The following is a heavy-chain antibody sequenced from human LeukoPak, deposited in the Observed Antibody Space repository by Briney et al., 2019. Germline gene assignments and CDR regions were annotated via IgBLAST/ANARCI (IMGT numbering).Heavy chain of an antibody. CDR3: ARDPVVEYCSGGSCYFDY. CDR2: ISAYNGNT. J-gene: IGHJ4*02. CDR1: GYSFTTYG. D-gene: IGHD2-15*01. Sequence: ASVKVSCKPSGYSFTTYGISWVRKAPGQGLEWMGWISAYNGNTNYAQKLQGRVTMTTDTSTSTAYMELRSLRSDDTAVYYCARDPVVEYCSGGSCYFDYWGQGTLVTVSS. V-gene: IGHV1-18*01.